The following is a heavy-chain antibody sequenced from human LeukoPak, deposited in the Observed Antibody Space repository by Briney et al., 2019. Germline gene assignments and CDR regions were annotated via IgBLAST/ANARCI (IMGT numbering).Heavy chain of an antibody. CDR2: IYYSGST. CDR3: ARDTRMSSGYHYFDL. Sequence: SQTLSLTCSVSGDSISSGDYYWSWVRQPPGKTLECVGYIYYSGSTYSNPSLRSRVTISVDTPNKQFSLKLSSVTAADTAVYYCARDTRMSSGYHYFDLWGQGTLVTVSS. D-gene: IGHD3-22*01. J-gene: IGHJ4*02. V-gene: IGHV4-30-4*01. CDR1: GDSISSGDYY.